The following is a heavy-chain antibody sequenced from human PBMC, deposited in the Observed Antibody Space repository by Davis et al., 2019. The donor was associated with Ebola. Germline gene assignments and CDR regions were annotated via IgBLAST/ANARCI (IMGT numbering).Heavy chain of an antibody. CDR1: GFTFSSYG. J-gene: IGHJ4*02. D-gene: IGHD5-12*01. Sequence: PGGSLRLSCAASGFTFSSYGMHWVRQAPGKGLEWVAVIWYDGSNKYYADSVKGRFTISRDNSKNTLYLQMNSLRAEDTAVYYCARDSGYRSGFDYWGQGTLVTVSS. V-gene: IGHV3-33*01. CDR3: ARDSGYRSGFDY. CDR2: IWYDGSNK.